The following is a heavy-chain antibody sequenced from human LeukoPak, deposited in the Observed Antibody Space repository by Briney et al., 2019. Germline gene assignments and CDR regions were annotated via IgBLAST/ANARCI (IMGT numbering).Heavy chain of an antibody. CDR3: ASTSGYSSGWYRY. Sequence: PGGSLRLSCAASGFTFSDDAMNWVRQAPGKGLEWVAVIWYDGSNKYYADSVKGRFTISRDNSKNTLYLQMNSLRAEDTAVYYCASTSGYSSGWYRYWGQGTLVTVSS. CDR2: IWYDGSNK. D-gene: IGHD6-19*01. V-gene: IGHV3-33*08. CDR1: GFTFSDDA. J-gene: IGHJ4*02.